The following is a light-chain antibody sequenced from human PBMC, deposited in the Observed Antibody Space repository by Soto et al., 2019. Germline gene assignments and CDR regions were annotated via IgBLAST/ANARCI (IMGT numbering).Light chain of an antibody. J-gene: IGKJ5*01. CDR2: DAS. CDR3: QQYNNWPPT. Sequence: EIVLTQSPATLSLSPVERATLSCRASQSVSSYLAWYQQKPGQAPRLLIYDASNRATGIPARFSGSGSGTDFTLTISSLEPEDFAVYYCQQYNNWPPTFGQGTRLEIK. CDR1: QSVSSY. V-gene: IGKV3-11*01.